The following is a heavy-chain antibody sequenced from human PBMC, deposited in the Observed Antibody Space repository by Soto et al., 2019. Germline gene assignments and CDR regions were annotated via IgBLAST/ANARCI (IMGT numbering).Heavy chain of an antibody. CDR2: IKSKTDGGTT. V-gene: IGHV3-15*01. CDR1: GFTFSHAW. Sequence: GASLRLSCAASGFTFSHAWMSWVRQAPGKGLEWVGRIKSKTDGGTTDYAAPVKGRFTISRDDSKNTLYLQMNSLKTEDTAVYYCTTLGRGADSSGYLGHPSTNWFDPWGQGTLVTVSS. D-gene: IGHD3-22*01. J-gene: IGHJ5*02. CDR3: TTLGRGADSSGYLGHPSTNWFDP.